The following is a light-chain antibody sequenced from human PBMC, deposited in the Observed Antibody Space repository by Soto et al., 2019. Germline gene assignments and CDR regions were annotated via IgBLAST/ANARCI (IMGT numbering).Light chain of an antibody. CDR3: QQYGSSPLS. CDR2: GAS. Sequence: EIVLTLSPGTLSLSPGERATLSCRASQSVNSNYLGWYQQKYGQAPRLLIFGASNRATGIPDRFSGSGSGTDFTLSISRLEPEDFAVYYCQQYGSSPLSFGGGTKVEIK. CDR1: QSVNSNY. V-gene: IGKV3-20*01. J-gene: IGKJ4*01.